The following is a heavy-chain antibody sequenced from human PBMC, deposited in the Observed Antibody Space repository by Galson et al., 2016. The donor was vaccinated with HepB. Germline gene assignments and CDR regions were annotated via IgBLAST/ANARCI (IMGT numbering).Heavy chain of an antibody. J-gene: IGHJ4*02. D-gene: IGHD6-19*01. CDR3: ARGDPWYSSGWGPDY. V-gene: IGHV3-33*01. CDR2: IWHDGSKK. Sequence: SLRLSCAASGFTFKTYAMHWVRQAPGKGLDWVAVIWHDGSKKYFADSTKGRSTVSRDNSKNTLYLQMNSLSVEDTAVYYCARGDPWYSSGWGPDYWGQGTLVAVSS. CDR1: GFTFKTYA.